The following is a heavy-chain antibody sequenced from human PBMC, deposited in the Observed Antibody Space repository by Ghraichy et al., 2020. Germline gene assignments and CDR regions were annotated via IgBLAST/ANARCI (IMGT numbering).Heavy chain of an antibody. CDR2: IYYSGST. Sequence: SETLSLTCTVSGGSISSYYWSWIRQPPGKGLEWIGYIYYSGSTNYNPSLKSRVTISVDTSKNQFSLKLSSVTAADTAVYYCARTTVTTYFDYWGQGTLVTVSS. V-gene: IGHV4-59*01. CDR1: GGSISSYY. D-gene: IGHD4-17*01. CDR3: ARTTVTTYFDY. J-gene: IGHJ4*02.